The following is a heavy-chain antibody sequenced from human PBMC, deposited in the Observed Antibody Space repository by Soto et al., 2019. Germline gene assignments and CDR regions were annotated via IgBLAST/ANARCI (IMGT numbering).Heavy chain of an antibody. J-gene: IGHJ6*02. CDR1: GFNFNTYS. V-gene: IGHV3-21*01. Sequence: PGGSLRLSCAASGFNFNTYSMNLVRQAPGKGLEWVSFISASGGYKYYADSVKGRFTISGDNAKKSVYLEMNSLTADDSAVYFCARERYALPGARDARDVGGQGTTVTVS. D-gene: IGHD5-12*01. CDR2: ISASGGYK. CDR3: ARERYALPGARDARDV.